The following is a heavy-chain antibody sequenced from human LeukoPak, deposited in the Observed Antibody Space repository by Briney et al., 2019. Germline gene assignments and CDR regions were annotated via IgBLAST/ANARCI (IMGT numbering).Heavy chain of an antibody. V-gene: IGHV3-74*01. J-gene: IGHJ6*03. CDR2: INSDGSST. Sequence: PGGSLRLSCAASGFTFSTYWMHWVRHAPGKGPVWVSRINSDGSSTTYADSVKGRFTISRDNAKNTLYLQMNSLRVEDTAVYYCAREVRGFGYYMDVWGKGTTVTVSS. CDR1: GFTFSTYW. D-gene: IGHD3-10*01. CDR3: AREVRGFGYYMDV.